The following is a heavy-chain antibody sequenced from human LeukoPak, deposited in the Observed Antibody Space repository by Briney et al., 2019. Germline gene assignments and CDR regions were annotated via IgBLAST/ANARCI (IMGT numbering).Heavy chain of an antibody. CDR2: ISSSSSYI. J-gene: IGHJ4*02. V-gene: IGHV3-21*01. CDR3: ARDRYYDFWSGSPFDY. Sequence: PRGPLSLCCTASGFAFSSYSMNCVRQAPGKGLEWVSSISSSSSYIYYADSVKGRFTISRDNAKNSLYLQMNSLRAEDTAVYYCARDRYYDFWSGSPFDYWGQGTLVTVSS. CDR1: GFAFSSYS. D-gene: IGHD3-3*01.